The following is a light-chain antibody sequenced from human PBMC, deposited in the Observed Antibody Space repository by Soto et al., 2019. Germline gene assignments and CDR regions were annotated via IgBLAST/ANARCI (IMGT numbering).Light chain of an antibody. V-gene: IGLV1-40*01. Sequence: QSVLTQPPSVSGAPGQRVTISCTGSSSKIGAGYDVHWYQQLPGTAPKLLIYGNTNRPSGVPDRFSGSKSGTPASLAITGLQAEDEADYYCQSYDSSLIGVVFGGGTKLTVL. CDR2: GNT. CDR1: SSKIGAGYD. CDR3: QSYDSSLIGVV. J-gene: IGLJ2*01.